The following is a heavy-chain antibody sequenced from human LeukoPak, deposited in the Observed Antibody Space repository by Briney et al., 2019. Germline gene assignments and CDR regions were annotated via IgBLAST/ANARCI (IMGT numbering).Heavy chain of an antibody. Sequence: SVKVSCKASVGTFSSYAISWVRQAPGQGLEWMGGIIPIFGTANYAQKFQGRVTITADESTSTAYMELSSLRSEDTAVYYCARGRGYSGYDPWGFDYWGQGTLVTVSS. CDR3: ARGRGYSGYDPWGFDY. CDR1: VGTFSSYA. V-gene: IGHV1-69*13. D-gene: IGHD5-12*01. J-gene: IGHJ4*02. CDR2: IIPIFGTA.